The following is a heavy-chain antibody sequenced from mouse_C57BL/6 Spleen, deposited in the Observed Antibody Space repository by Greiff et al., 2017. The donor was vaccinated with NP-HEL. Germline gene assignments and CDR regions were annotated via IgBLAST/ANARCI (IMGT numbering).Heavy chain of an antibody. D-gene: IGHD2-5*01. V-gene: IGHV14-1*01. CDR2: IDPEDGDT. CDR3: TRPYYSNLYYFDY. CDR1: GFNIKDYY. J-gene: IGHJ2*01. Sequence: EVQLQQSGAELVRPGASVKLSCTASGFNIKDYYMHWVKQRPEQGLEWIGRIDPEDGDTEYAPKFQGKATMTADTSSNTAYLQLRSLTSEDTAVCYCTRPYYSNLYYFDYWGQGTTLTVSA.